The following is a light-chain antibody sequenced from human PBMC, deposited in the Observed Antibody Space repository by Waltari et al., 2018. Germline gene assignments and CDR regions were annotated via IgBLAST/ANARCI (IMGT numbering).Light chain of an antibody. Sequence: EIVLTQSPATLSLSPGERATLSCGASQSLSGSYLAWYQKKPGLAPRLLIYDVSTRATGIPDRFSGSGYGKELNIKIRRMENEDFEVYYCQHYEKSRLTFGGGKKVEIK. CDR2: DVS. CDR3: QHYEKSRLT. CDR1: QSLSGSY. V-gene: IGKV3D-20*01. J-gene: IGKJ4*01.